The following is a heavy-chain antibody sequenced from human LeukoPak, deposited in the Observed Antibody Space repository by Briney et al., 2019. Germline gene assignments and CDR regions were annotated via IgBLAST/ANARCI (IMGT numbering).Heavy chain of an antibody. V-gene: IGHV3-7*01. CDR2: IKQDGSEK. Sequence: GGSLRLSCAASGFTFTTYWIRWVRQAPGKGLEWVANIKQDGSEKYYVDSVKGRFTISRDNAKNSLYLQMNSLRAEDTAVYYCARTRTRLVYWGEGTLVTVSS. J-gene: IGHJ4*02. D-gene: IGHD6-6*01. CDR3: ARTRTRLVY. CDR1: GFTFTTYW.